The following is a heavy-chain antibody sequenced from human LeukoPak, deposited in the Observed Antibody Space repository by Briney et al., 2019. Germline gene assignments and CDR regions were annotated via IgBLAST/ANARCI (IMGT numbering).Heavy chain of an antibody. CDR3: ARDWETGTTRFDP. CDR1: GYTFSDYY. D-gene: IGHD1-1*01. CDR2: ISAYNGNT. V-gene: IGHV1-18*04. Sequence: GASVKVSCKASGYTFSDYYMHWVRQAPGQGLEWMGWISAYNGNTNYAQKLQGRVTMTTDTSTSTAYMELRSLRSDDTAVYYCARDWETGTTRFDPWGQGTLVTVSS. J-gene: IGHJ5*02.